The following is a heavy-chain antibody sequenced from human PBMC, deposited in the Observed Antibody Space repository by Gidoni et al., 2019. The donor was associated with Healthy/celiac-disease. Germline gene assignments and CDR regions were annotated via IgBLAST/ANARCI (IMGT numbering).Heavy chain of an antibody. V-gene: IGHV3-21*01. D-gene: IGHD4-17*01. CDR3: ARARDGDYEYY. CDR1: RFTFSSYS. J-gene: IGHJ4*02. Sequence: EVQLVESGGGLVKPGGSLRLSCAASRFTFSSYSMNWVRQAPGKGLEWVSSISSSSSYIYYADSVKGRFTISRDNAKNSLYLQMNSLRAEDTAVYYCARARDGDYEYYWGQGTLVTVSS. CDR2: ISSSSSYI.